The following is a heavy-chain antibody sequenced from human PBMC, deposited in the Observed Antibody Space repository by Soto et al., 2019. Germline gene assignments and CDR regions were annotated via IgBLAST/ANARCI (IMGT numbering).Heavy chain of an antibody. CDR3: ARRTGDSSCYYYSKWFDP. V-gene: IGHV4-30-4*01. CDR1: GGSISSGDYY. J-gene: IGHJ5*02. CDR2: IYYSGST. Sequence: QVQLQESGPGLVKPSQTLSLTCTVSGGSISSGDYYWSWIRQPPGKGLEGIGDIYYSGSTYYNPSLKSRVTISVDTSKTQFSLKLSSVTAADTAVYYCARRTGDSSCYYYSKWFDPWGQGTLVTGSS. D-gene: IGHD3-22*01.